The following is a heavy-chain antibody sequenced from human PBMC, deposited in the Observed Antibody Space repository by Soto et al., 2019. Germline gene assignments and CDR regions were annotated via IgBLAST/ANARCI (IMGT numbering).Heavy chain of an antibody. CDR3: ARGEVYYYDSSGYYRANDAFDI. D-gene: IGHD3-22*01. CDR1: GGSISSSSYY. Sequence: SGTLSLTCTVSGGSISSSSYYWGWIRQPPGKGLEWIGYIYYSGSTYYNPSLKSRVTISVDTSKNQFSLKLSSVTAADTAVYYCARGEVYYYDSSGYYRANDAFDIWGQGTMVTVSS. J-gene: IGHJ3*02. V-gene: IGHV4-31*03. CDR2: IYYSGST.